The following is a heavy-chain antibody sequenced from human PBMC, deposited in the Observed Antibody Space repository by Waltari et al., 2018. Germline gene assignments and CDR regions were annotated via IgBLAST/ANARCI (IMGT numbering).Heavy chain of an antibody. V-gene: IGHV1-8*03. CDR3: AKGGGGYYDSSEPHHY. CDR1: GYTFTSYD. Sequence: QVQLVQSGAEVKKPGASVKVSCKASGYTFTSYDINWVRQATGQGLEWMGWMNPNSGNTGYAQKFQGRVTITRNTSISTAYMELNSLRAEDTALYYCAKGGGGYYDSSEPHHYWGQGTLVTVSS. D-gene: IGHD3-22*01. J-gene: IGHJ4*02. CDR2: MNPNSGNT.